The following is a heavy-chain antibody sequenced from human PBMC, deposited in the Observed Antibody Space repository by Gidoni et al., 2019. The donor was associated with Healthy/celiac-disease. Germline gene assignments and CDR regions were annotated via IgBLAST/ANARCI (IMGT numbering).Heavy chain of an antibody. V-gene: IGHV3-48*03. D-gene: IGHD3-3*01. Sequence: EVQLVESGGGLVQPGGSRRLYGAASEFTFSSYEMNWVRQAPGKGLEWVSYISSSGSTLYYADSVKGRFTISRDNAKNSLYLQMNSLRAEDTAVYYCARAYYGGNSVWGYFDYWGQGTLVTVSS. CDR1: EFTFSSYE. CDR3: ARAYYGGNSVWGYFDY. J-gene: IGHJ4*02. CDR2: ISSSGSTL.